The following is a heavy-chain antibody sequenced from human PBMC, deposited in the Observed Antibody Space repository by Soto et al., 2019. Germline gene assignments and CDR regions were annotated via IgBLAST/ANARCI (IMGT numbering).Heavy chain of an antibody. V-gene: IGHV1-2*02. Sequence: QVRLMQSGPEVRRLGASVTVSCKASGYTFTHYFIHWVRRAPGQGLEWMGYINPKSGDTHYSQTFRGRVSMTRDTSTDTANMGLSSLKSDDTAVYFCARVPGHKNSRGDFWGQGTPITVSS. CDR3: ARVPGHKNSRGDF. CDR1: GYTFTHYF. D-gene: IGHD1-7*01. CDR2: INPKSGDT. J-gene: IGHJ4*02.